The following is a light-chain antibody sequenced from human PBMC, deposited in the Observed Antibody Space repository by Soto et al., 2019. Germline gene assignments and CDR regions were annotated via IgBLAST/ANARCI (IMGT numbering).Light chain of an antibody. CDR1: SSNIGSKT. CDR3: AAWDDSLNGPAV. V-gene: IGLV1-44*01. Sequence: QSVLTQPPSASGTPGQRVAISCSGSSSNIGSKTINWYQQFPGTAPKLLIYSTNQRPSGVPARFSGSKSGTSASLAISALQSEDEADYYCAAWDDSLNGPAVFGGGTKLTVL. CDR2: STN. J-gene: IGLJ2*01.